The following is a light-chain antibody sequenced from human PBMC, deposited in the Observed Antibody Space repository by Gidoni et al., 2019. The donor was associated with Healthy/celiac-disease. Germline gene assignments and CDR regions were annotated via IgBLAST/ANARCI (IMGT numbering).Light chain of an antibody. V-gene: IGKV1-5*03. CDR3: QQYNSYLT. J-gene: IGKJ5*01. CDR1: QSISSW. CDR2: KAS. Sequence: IQMTHSPSTLSASVGDSVTITCRASQSISSWLAWYQQKPGKAPKLLIYKASTLESGVPSRFRGSGSGTEFTLTISSLQPDDFATYYCQQYNSYLTFGQGTRLEIK.